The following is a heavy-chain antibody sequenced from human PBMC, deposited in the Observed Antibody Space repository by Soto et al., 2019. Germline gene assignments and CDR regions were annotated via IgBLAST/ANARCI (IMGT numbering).Heavy chain of an antibody. CDR1: GFTFSSYW. Sequence: LRLSCAASGFTFSSYWMSWVRQAPGKGLEWVANIKQDGSEKYYVDSVKGRFTISRDNAKNSLYLQMNSLRAEDTAVYYCARDKVVVVAATFGDYWGQGTLVTVSS. V-gene: IGHV3-7*01. CDR3: ARDKVVVVAATFGDY. J-gene: IGHJ4*02. CDR2: IKQDGSEK. D-gene: IGHD2-15*01.